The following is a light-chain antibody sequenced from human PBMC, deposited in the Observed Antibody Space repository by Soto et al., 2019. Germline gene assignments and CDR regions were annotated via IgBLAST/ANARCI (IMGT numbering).Light chain of an antibody. J-gene: IGKJ5*01. Sequence: EVVLTPSPATLSVSPGERATLSCRASQSVGSNLAWYQQKPGQPPRVLIYDASNRATGIPARFSGSGSGTDFTLTISSLEPEDFAVYYRQQRSNWITFGQGTRLEIK. CDR3: QQRSNWIT. V-gene: IGKV3-11*01. CDR2: DAS. CDR1: QSVGSN.